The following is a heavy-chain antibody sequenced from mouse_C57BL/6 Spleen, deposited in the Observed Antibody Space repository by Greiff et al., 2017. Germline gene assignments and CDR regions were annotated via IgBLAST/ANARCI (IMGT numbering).Heavy chain of an antibody. D-gene: IGHD4-1*01. Sequence: EVHLVESGGGLVKPGGSLKLSCAASGFTFSSYTMSWVRQTPEKRLEWVATISGGGGNTYYPDSVKGRFTISRDNAKNTLYLQMSSLRSEDTALYYCARQLGDFDYWGQGITLTVSS. CDR2: ISGGGGNT. V-gene: IGHV5-9*01. CDR3: ARQLGDFDY. CDR1: GFTFSSYT. J-gene: IGHJ2*01.